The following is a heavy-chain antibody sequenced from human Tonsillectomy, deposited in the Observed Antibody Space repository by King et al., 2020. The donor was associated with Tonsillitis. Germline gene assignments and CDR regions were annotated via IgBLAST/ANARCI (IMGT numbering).Heavy chain of an antibody. V-gene: IGHV3-30*15. D-gene: IGHD4-17*01. J-gene: IGHJ4*02. CDR3: ARGTDGENFDY. CDR2: ISYDGSNI. Sequence: VQLVESGGGVVQPERSLRLSCAASGFTFSTYAMHWVRQAPGKGLEWMAVISYDGSNIYYADSVRGRFTISRDNSKNTLFLQMSSLRAEDTAVYYCARGTDGENFDYWGQGTLLTVSS. CDR1: GFTFSTYA.